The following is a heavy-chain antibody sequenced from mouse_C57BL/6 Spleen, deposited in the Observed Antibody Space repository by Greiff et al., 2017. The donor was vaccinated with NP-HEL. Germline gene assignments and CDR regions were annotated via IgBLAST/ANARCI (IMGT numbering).Heavy chain of an antibody. CDR3: ARSLRSLDEGFAY. V-gene: IGHV1-7*01. Sequence: QVQLQQSGAELAKPGASVKLSCKASGYTFTSYWMHWVKQRPGQGLEWIGYINPSSGYTKYNQKFKDKATLTADKSSSTAYMQLSSLTYEDSAVYYCARSLRSLDEGFAYWGQGTLVTVSA. CDR2: INPSSGYT. J-gene: IGHJ3*01. CDR1: GYTFTSYW. D-gene: IGHD3-2*02.